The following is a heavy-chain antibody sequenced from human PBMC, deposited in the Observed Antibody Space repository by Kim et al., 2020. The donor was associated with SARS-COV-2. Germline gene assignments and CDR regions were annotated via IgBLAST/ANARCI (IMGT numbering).Heavy chain of an antibody. CDR3: ARAPYSYGYDYYYYGMDV. J-gene: IGHJ6*02. D-gene: IGHD5-18*01. V-gene: IGHV4-4*07. Sequence: TLSLTCTVSGGSISSYYWSWIRQPAGKGLEWIGRIYTSGSTNYNPSLKSRVTMSVDTSKNQFSLKLSSVTAADTAVYYCARAPYSYGYDYYYYGMDVWGQGTTVTVSS. CDR1: GGSISSYY. CDR2: IYTSGST.